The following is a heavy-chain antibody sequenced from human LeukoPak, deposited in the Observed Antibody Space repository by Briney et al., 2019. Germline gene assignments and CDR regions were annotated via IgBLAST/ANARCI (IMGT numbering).Heavy chain of an antibody. D-gene: IGHD3-16*01. J-gene: IGHJ4*02. V-gene: IGHV4-34*01. Sequence: SQTLSLTCAVYGGSFSGYYWSWIRQPPGKGLEWIGEINHSGSTNYNPSLKSRVTISVDTSKNQFSLKLSSVTAADTAVYYCARGRVGYDYVWGSHYSPYFDYWGQGTLVTVSS. CDR1: GGSFSGYY. CDR2: INHSGST. CDR3: ARGRVGYDYVWGSHYSPYFDY.